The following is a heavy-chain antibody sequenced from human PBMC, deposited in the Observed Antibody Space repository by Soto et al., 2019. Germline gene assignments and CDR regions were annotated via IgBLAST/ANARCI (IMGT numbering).Heavy chain of an antibody. D-gene: IGHD3-22*01. V-gene: IGHV3-21*01. CDR2: ISSSSSYI. J-gene: IGHJ4*02. CDR3: ARDPSYDSSGYDY. Sequence: VGSLRLSCAASGFTFSSYSMNWVRQAPGKGLEWVSSISSSSSYIYYADSVKGRFTISRDNAKNSLYLQMNSLRAEDTAVYYCARDPSYDSSGYDYWGQGTLVTVSS. CDR1: GFTFSSYS.